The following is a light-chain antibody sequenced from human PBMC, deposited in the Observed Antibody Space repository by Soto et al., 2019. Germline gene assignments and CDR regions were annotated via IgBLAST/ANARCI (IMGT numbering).Light chain of an antibody. CDR2: EAS. CDR1: ENVNGH. CDR3: QQYNNWPS. J-gene: IGKJ1*01. V-gene: IGKV1-5*03. Sequence: IQMTQSPHPLSASVGDSVAVTCRASENVNGHLAWYQQKPGKAPKLLIYEASILESGVPSRFSGSGFGTEFTLTINGLLPEDFVTYYCQQYNNWPSFGQGTKV.